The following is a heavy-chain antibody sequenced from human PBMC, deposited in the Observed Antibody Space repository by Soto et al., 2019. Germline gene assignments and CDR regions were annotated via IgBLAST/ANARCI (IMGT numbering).Heavy chain of an antibody. D-gene: IGHD2-8*02. CDR3: AKARCTGNSCYVPDY. CDR1: GFTFNSYT. J-gene: IGHJ4*01. CDR2: ISGSGSSP. V-gene: IGHV3-23*01. Sequence: GGSLRLSCAASGFTFNSYTMAWVRQAPGKGLEWVSSISGSGSSPSYADSVQGRFIIYRDNSRTTLSLQMNSLRAEDTATYFCAKARCTGNSCYVPDYWGHGSLVTVSS.